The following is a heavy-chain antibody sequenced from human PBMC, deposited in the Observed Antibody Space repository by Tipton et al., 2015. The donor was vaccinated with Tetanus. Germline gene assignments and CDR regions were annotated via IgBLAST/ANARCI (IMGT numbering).Heavy chain of an antibody. J-gene: IGHJ5*02. CDR1: GGSISSGGYY. V-gene: IGHV4-39*01. CDR3: TRHVVEAVPRWFDP. CDR2: VYYDGSA. Sequence: TLSLTCSVSGGSISSGGYYWTWIRQPPGEGLEWIASVYYDGSAYTNPSLKSRIAISIDTSGNQFSLKVHSVTAADTAFYYCTRHVVEAVPRWFDPWGQGTLVTVSS. D-gene: IGHD2-2*01.